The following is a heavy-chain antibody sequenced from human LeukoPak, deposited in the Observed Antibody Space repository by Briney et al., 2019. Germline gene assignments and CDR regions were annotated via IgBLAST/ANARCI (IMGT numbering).Heavy chain of an antibody. V-gene: IGHV3-30*03. D-gene: IGHD3-22*01. CDR2: ISDDGSNE. Sequence: PGGSLRLSCAASGFTFSRFGMHWVRQAPGKGLEWVAVISDDGSNENYVDSVKGRVTISRDNSKNTLYLQMISLRAEDTAVYYCARAHDSNGFYHIDYWGQGTLVTVSS. J-gene: IGHJ4*02. CDR3: ARAHDSNGFYHIDY. CDR1: GFTFSRFG.